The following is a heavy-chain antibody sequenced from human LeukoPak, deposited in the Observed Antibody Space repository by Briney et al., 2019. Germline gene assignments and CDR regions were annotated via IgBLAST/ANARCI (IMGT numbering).Heavy chain of an antibody. D-gene: IGHD4-17*01. J-gene: IGHJ4*02. Sequence: GGSLRLSCAASGFTFSSYWMHWVRQAPGKGLVWVSRINSDGSNTNYADSVKGRFTTSRDNAKNTLYLQMNSLRAEDTAVYHCASLPRYGDYDYWGQGTLVTVSS. CDR1: GFTFSSYW. CDR3: ASLPRYGDYDY. CDR2: INSDGSNT. V-gene: IGHV3-74*01.